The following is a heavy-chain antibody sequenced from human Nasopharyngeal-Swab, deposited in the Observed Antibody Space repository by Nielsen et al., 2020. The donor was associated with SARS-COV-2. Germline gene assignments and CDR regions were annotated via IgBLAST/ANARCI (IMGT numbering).Heavy chain of an antibody. J-gene: IGHJ4*02. CDR3: ASKGDYYDNSPCGVDY. CDR2: INSDGSST. Sequence: WIRQPPGKGLVWVSRINSDGSSTSYADSVKGRFTISRDNAKNTLYLQMNSLRAEDTAVYYCASKGDYYDNSPCGVDYWGQGTRVTVSS. V-gene: IGHV3-74*01. D-gene: IGHD3-22*01.